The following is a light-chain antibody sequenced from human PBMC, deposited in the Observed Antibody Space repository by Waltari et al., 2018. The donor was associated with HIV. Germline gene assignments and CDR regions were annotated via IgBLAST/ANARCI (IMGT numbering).Light chain of an antibody. CDR1: SSTIGADYD. CDR2: GNQ. J-gene: IGLJ2*01. V-gene: IGLV1-40*01. CDR3: QSYDISLSASVV. Sequence: QSMLTQPPSVSGAPGQRVTISCTGSSSTIGADYDVHWYQQIPGTAPTLIISGNQKRPSGVPDRFSASKSGTSASLTISGLQAEDEADYFCQSYDISLSASVVFGGGTRLTVL.